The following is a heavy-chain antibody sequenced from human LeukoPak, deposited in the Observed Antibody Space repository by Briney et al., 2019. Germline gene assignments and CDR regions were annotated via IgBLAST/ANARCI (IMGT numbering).Heavy chain of an antibody. D-gene: IGHD2-21*02. Sequence: GRSLRLSCAASGFTFSSYGMHWVRQAPGKGLEWVAVIWYDGSNKYYADSVKGRFTISRDNSKNTLYLQMNSLRAEDTAVYYCATGQLAYCGGDCSFPDAFDIWGQGTMVTVSS. V-gene: IGHV3-33*01. CDR2: IWYDGSNK. CDR3: ATGQLAYCGGDCSFPDAFDI. J-gene: IGHJ3*02. CDR1: GFTFSSYG.